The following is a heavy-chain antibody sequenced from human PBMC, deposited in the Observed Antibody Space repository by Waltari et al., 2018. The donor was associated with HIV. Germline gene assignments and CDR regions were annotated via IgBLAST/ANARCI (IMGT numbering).Heavy chain of an antibody. Sequence: EVQLVESGGGLVQPGGSLRLPCAASGFTFSSYEMNWVRQAPGTGLEWVSYSSSSGSTIYYADSVKCRFTISRDNAKNSLYLQMNSLRAEDTAVYYCARDHNYYDSSGLDAFDIWGQGTMVTVSS. V-gene: IGHV3-48*03. CDR2: SSSSGSTI. CDR3: ARDHNYYDSSGLDAFDI. J-gene: IGHJ3*02. CDR1: GFTFSSYE. D-gene: IGHD3-22*01.